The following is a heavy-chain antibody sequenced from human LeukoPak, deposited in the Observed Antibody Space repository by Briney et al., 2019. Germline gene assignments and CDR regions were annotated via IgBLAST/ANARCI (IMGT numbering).Heavy chain of an antibody. V-gene: IGHV3-23*01. CDR2: ISGSGGST. Sequence: PGGSLRLSCAASGFTFSNYAMSWFRRAPGKGLEWVSTISGSGGSTFYTDSVKGRFTISRDNSKNTLYLQMNSLRAEDTAVYYCAKEKAYDFWSGYLVYWGQGTLVTVSS. D-gene: IGHD3-3*01. CDR3: AKEKAYDFWSGYLVY. CDR1: GFTFSNYA. J-gene: IGHJ4*02.